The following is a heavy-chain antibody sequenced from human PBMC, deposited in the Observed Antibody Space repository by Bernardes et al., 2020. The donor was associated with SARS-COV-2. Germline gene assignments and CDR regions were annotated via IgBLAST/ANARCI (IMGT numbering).Heavy chain of an antibody. V-gene: IGHV3-21*01. CDR3: VTNAIPGDAIV. CDR2: ISSSSTYI. D-gene: IGHD2-21*01. J-gene: IGHJ4*02. CDR1: GFTFSSFS. Sequence: GGSLRLSCAASGFTFSSFSMNWVRQAPGKGLEWLSSISSSSTYIHYADSVKGRFTISRDNARNSLDLQMNSLRAEDTAVYYCVTNAIPGDAIVWGQGTLVTVSS.